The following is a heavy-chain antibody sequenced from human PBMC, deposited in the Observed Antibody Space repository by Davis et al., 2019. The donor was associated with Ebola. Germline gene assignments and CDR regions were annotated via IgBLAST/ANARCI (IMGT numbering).Heavy chain of an antibody. V-gene: IGHV1-2*04. J-gene: IGHJ6*02. Sequence: ASVKVSCKASGNTFTNFHIHWVRQAPGQGLEWVGWINPNSGDTNYAQKFRGWVTLTRDTSITTAYMEFSRLKSDDTAVYFCARDNADFGMDVWGQGTTVTVSS. CDR3: ARDNADFGMDV. CDR2: INPNSGDT. D-gene: IGHD3-16*02. CDR1: GNTFTNFH.